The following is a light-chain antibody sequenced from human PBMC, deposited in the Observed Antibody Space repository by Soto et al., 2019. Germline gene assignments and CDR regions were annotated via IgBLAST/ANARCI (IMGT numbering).Light chain of an antibody. Sequence: QSALTQPASVSGSPGQSITISCTGTSSDVGSYNLVSWYQQLPGMAPKLLIFLNSRRPSGVPDRFSGSKSGTSASLAISGLQSEDEAEYYCATWDDSLNLLYVFGTGTKVTVL. CDR3: ATWDDSLNLLYV. CDR1: SSDVGSYNL. J-gene: IGLJ1*01. V-gene: IGLV2-14*02. CDR2: LNS.